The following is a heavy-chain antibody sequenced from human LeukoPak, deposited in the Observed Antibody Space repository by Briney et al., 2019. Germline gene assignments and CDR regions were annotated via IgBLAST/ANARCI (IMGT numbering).Heavy chain of an antibody. CDR2: IYPGDSDT. CDR3: ARRSMVRGDPPSWFDP. J-gene: IGHJ5*02. V-gene: IGHV5-51*01. D-gene: IGHD3-10*01. Sequence: GESLKISCKGSGYSFTSYWIGWVRQMPGKGLEWMGIIYPGDSDTRYSPSFQGQVTISADKSISTAYLQWSSLKASDTAMYYCARRSMVRGDPPSWFDPWGQGTLVTVSS. CDR1: GYSFTSYW.